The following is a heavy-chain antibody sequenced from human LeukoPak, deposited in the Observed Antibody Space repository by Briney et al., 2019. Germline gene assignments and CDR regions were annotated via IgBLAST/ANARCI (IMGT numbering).Heavy chain of an antibody. D-gene: IGHD3-10*01. CDR1: GLRFSDYY. CDR3: VGYGSGSYYNYYMDV. V-gene: IGHV3-30*03. CDR2: ISYDGSNK. J-gene: IGHJ6*03. Sequence: GGSLRLSCAASGLRFSDYYVSWIRQAPGKGLEWVAVISYDGSNKYYADSVKGRFTISRDNSKNTLYLQMNSLRAEDTAVYYCVGYGSGSYYNYYMDVWGKGTTVTVSS.